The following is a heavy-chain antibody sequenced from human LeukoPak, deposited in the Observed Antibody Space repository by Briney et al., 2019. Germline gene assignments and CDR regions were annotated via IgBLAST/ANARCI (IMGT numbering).Heavy chain of an antibody. D-gene: IGHD2-2*01. Sequence: GGSLRLSCAASGFTFSSYWMSWVRQAPGQGLEWMGWISAYNGNTNYAQKLQGRVTMTTDTSTSTAYMELRSLRSDDTAVYYCARPDCSSTSCPFDYWGQGTLVTVSS. CDR3: ARPDCSSTSCPFDY. V-gene: IGHV1-18*01. J-gene: IGHJ4*02. CDR1: GFTFSSYW. CDR2: ISAYNGNT.